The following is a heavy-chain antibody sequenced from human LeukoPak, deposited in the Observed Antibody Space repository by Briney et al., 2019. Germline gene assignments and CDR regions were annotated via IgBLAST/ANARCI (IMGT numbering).Heavy chain of an antibody. CDR1: GFTFSSYN. CDR3: AELGITMIGGV. Sequence: GGSLRLSCVVSGFTFSSYNMNWVRQAPGKGLEWVSSISTSNNYIYYADSVTGRFTISRDNAKNSLYLQMNSLRAEDTAVYYCAELGITMIGGVWGKGTTVTISS. CDR2: ISTSNNYI. V-gene: IGHV3-21*01. D-gene: IGHD3-10*02. J-gene: IGHJ6*04.